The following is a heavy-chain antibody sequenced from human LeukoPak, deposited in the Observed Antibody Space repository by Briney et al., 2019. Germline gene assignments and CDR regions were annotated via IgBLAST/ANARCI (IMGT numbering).Heavy chain of an antibody. J-gene: IGHJ5*02. D-gene: IGHD7-27*01. V-gene: IGHV3-7*04. CDR3: ARSHWGRHL. CDR2: MDQNGSEK. Sequence: GGSLRLSCAASGFTFSHFWMTWVRQAPGKGLEWVANMDQNGSEKYYVDSVKGRFTISRVNAENSLYLQMDSLRAEDTAVYYCARSHWGRHLWGRGTLVTVSS. CDR1: GFTFSHFW.